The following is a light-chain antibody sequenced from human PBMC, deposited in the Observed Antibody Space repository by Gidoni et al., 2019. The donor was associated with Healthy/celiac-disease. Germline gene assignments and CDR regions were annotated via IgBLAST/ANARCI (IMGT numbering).Light chain of an antibody. CDR1: QSLLHSNGYNY. V-gene: IGKV2-28*01. CDR3: MQALQTPH. J-gene: IGKJ5*01. CDR2: LGS. Sequence: DIVMTQSPLSPPVTPGEPASISCRSSQSLLHSNGYNYLDWYLQKPGQSPQLLIYLGSNRASGVPDRFSGSGSGTDFTLNISRVEAEDVGVYYCMQALQTPHFGQGTRLEIK.